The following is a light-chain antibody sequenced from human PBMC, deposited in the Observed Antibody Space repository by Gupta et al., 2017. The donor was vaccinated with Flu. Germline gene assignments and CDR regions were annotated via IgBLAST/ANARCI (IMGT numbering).Light chain of an antibody. V-gene: IGLV1-40*01. J-gene: IGLJ3*02. CDR2: GNS. CDR1: SPNIGAGYD. Sequence: QSVLTQPPSVSGAPGQRVPISCTGSSPNIGAGYDVHWYQQLPGTAPKLLIYGNSNRPSGVPDRFSGSKSGTSASLAITGLQAEDEADYYCQSYDSSLSVWVFGGGTKLTVL. CDR3: QSYDSSLSVWV.